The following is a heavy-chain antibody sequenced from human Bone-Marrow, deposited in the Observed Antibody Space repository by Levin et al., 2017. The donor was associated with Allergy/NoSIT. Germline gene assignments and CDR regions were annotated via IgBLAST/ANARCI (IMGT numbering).Heavy chain of an antibody. J-gene: IGHJ5*02. CDR3: ARVGSDYDFWSGYKPGWFDP. V-gene: IGHV4-30-4*01. D-gene: IGHD3-3*01. Sequence: PSETLSLTCTVSGGSISSGDYYWSWIRQPPGKGLEWIGYIYYSGSTYYNPSLKSRVTISVDTSKNQFSLKLSSVTAADTAVYYCARVGSDYDFWSGYKPGWFDPWGQGTLVTVSS. CDR1: GGSISSGDYY. CDR2: IYYSGST.